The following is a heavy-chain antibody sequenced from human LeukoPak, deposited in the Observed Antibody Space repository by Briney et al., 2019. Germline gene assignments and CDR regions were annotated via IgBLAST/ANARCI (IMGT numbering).Heavy chain of an antibody. D-gene: IGHD4-17*01. J-gene: IGHJ6*03. CDR3: ARQTTVTTPYYYYYMDV. CDR2: IYYSGST. V-gene: IGHV4-39*01. CDR1: GFTFSSYA. Sequence: PGGSLRLSCAASGFTFSSYAMSWIRQPPGKGLEWIGSIYYSGSTYYNPSLKSRVTISVDTSKNQFSLKLSSVTAADTAVYYCARQTTVTTPYYYYYMDVWGKGTTVTISS.